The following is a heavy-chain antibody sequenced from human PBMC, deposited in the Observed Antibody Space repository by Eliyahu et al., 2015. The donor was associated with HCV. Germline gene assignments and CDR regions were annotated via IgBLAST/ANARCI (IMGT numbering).Heavy chain of an antibody. V-gene: IGHV4-31*03. Sequence: QVQLQESGPGLLKPSQTLSLPCTVSGASLGRGGYFWTWIRQRPGQGLEWIGYGYITGSAYYNSSLKSRVSISVDTSKNQFSLNLVSVTAADTAVYYCARGADRVATGXDFWGQGTLVTVSS. D-gene: IGHD5-12*01. CDR1: GASLGRGGYF. CDR3: ARGADRVATGXDF. CDR2: GYITGSA. J-gene: IGHJ4*02.